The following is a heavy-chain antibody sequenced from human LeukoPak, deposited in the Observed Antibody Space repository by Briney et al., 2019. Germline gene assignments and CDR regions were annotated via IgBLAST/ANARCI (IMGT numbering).Heavy chain of an antibody. CDR2: IWYDGSNI. V-gene: IGHV3-33*06. CDR3: AKENVPAAGEGFDY. J-gene: IGHJ4*02. D-gene: IGHD2-2*01. Sequence: GGSLRLSCAASGFTFSSHGMHWVRQAPGKGLNWVAVIWYDGSNIYYADSVKGRFTISRDNSKNTLYLQMNSLRVEDTAVYYCAKENVPAAGEGFDYWGQGTLVTVSS. CDR1: GFTFSSHG.